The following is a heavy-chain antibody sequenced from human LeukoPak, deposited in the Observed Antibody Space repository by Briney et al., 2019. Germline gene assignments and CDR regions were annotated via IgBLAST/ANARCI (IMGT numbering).Heavy chain of an antibody. V-gene: IGHV3-48*03. J-gene: IGHJ4*02. CDR1: GFTFSSYE. Sequence: GGSLRLXCAASGFTFSSYEMNWVRQAPGKGLEWVSYISSSGSTIYYADSVKGRFTISRDNAKNSLYLQMNSLRAEDTAVYYCARDPLRSGGAVAGDPYFDYWGQGTLVTVSS. CDR3: ARDPLRSGGAVAGDPYFDY. CDR2: ISSSGSTI. D-gene: IGHD6-19*01.